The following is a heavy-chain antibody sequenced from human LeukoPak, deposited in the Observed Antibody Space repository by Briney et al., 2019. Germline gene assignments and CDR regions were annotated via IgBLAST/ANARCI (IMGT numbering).Heavy chain of an antibody. CDR2: MNPNSGNT. CDR3: ARGQGHYDFWSGYYINWFDP. V-gene: IGHV1-8*02. D-gene: IGHD3-3*01. J-gene: IGHJ5*02. CDR1: GYTFTSYD. Sequence: ASVKVSCKASGYTFTSYDINWVRQAPGQGLEWMGWMNPNSGNTGYAQKFQGRVTITRNTSISTAYMETSSLRSEDTAVYYCARGQGHYDFWSGYYINWFDPWGQGTLVTVSS.